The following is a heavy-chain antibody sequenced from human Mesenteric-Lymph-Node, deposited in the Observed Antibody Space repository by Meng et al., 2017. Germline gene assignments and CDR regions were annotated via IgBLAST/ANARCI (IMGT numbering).Heavy chain of an antibody. Sequence: GESLKISCAASGFTFSSYAMHWVRQAPGKGLEWVAVISYDGSNKYYADSVKGRFTISRDNSKNTLYLQMNSLRAEDTAVYYCARKKSAVVITTGELYYGMDVWGQGTTVTVSS. V-gene: IGHV3-30*01. J-gene: IGHJ6*02. CDR2: ISYDGSNK. D-gene: IGHD3-22*01. CDR3: ARKKSAVVITTGELYYGMDV. CDR1: GFTFSSYA.